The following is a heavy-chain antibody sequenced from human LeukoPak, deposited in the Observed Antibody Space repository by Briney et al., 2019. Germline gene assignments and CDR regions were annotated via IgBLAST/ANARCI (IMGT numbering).Heavy chain of an antibody. CDR1: GFTFSSYW. Sequence: GGSLRLSCAASGFTFSSYWMSWVRQAPGKGLEWVANIKQDGSEKYYVDSVKGRFTISRDNSKNSLYLQMNSLRAEDTALYYCAKDMAAYYYASGNIDYWGQGTLVTVSS. V-gene: IGHV3-7*03. D-gene: IGHD3-10*01. CDR3: AKDMAAYYYASGNIDY. J-gene: IGHJ4*02. CDR2: IKQDGSEK.